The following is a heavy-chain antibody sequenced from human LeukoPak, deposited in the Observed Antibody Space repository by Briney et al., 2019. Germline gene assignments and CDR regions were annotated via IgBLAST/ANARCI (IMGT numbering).Heavy chain of an antibody. Sequence: ASVKVSCKASGYTFTCYDINWVRQATGQGLEWMGWMNPNSGNTGYAQKFQGRVTMTRNTSISTAYMELSSLRSEDTAVYYCARGYGSGSYYNVPPDYWGQGTLVTVSS. J-gene: IGHJ4*02. CDR1: GYTFTCYD. CDR2: MNPNSGNT. CDR3: ARGYGSGSYYNVPPDY. D-gene: IGHD3-10*01. V-gene: IGHV1-8*01.